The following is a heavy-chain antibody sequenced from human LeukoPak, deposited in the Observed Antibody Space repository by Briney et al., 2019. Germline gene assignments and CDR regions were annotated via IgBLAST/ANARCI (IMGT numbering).Heavy chain of an antibody. CDR1: GYTFTSYG. V-gene: IGHV1-18*01. J-gene: IGHJ4*02. Sequence: ASVKVSCKAPGYTFTSYGISWVRQAPGQGLEWMGWISAYNGNTNYAQKLQGRVTMTTDTSTSTAYMELRSLRSDDTAVYYCARDLASLWFGGLLNPIDYWGQGTLVTVSS. CDR2: ISAYNGNT. D-gene: IGHD3-10*01. CDR3: ARDLASLWFGGLLNPIDY.